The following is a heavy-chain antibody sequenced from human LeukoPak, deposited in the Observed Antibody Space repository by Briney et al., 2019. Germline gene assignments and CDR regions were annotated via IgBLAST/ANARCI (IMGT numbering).Heavy chain of an antibody. CDR2: IYYSGST. CDR3: ARASGSYYEASFDY. Sequence: SETLSLTCTVSGGSISSHYWRWLRQPPGKGLEWIGYIYYSGSTNYNPSLKSRVTISVDTSKNQFSLKLSSVTAADTAVYYCARASGSYYEASFDYWGQGTLVTVSS. J-gene: IGHJ4*02. D-gene: IGHD1-26*01. V-gene: IGHV4-59*11. CDR1: GGSISSHY.